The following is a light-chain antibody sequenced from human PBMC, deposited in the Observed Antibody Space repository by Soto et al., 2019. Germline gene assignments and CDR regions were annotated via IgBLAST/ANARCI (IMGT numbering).Light chain of an antibody. CDR3: QKYDSAPFT. CDR2: GSS. CDR1: QAISHY. V-gene: IGKV1-27*01. Sequence: DVEMTQSPSPLSASVGDRVTIACRASQAISHYLAWYQQKPGKVPELLIYGSSTLQSGVPSRFSGSGSGTDFTLTISSLQPEDVATYYCQKYDSAPFTFGPGTKVDIK. J-gene: IGKJ3*01.